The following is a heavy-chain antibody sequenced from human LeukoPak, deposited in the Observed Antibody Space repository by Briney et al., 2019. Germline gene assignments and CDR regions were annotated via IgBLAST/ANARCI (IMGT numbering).Heavy chain of an antibody. CDR2: INPSGGST. J-gene: IGHJ4*02. CDR3: ARARVMTHFDY. CDR1: GYTFPSYY. V-gene: IGHV1-46*01. D-gene: IGHD3-16*01. Sequence: ASVNVSCQASGYTFPSYYMHWLGPAPGQGLDGMGIINPSGGSTSYAQKVQGRVTMTRDMSTSTVYMELSSLRSEDTAVYYCARARVMTHFDYWGQGTLVTVSS.